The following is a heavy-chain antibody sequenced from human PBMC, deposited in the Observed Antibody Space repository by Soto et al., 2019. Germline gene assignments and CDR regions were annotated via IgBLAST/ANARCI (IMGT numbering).Heavy chain of an antibody. CDR1: GCSSSSYA. CDR2: ISGSGGNT. J-gene: IGHJ4*02. V-gene: IGHV3-23*01. Sequence: PGGTLRLSWAVSGCSSSSYAMAWVRQAPGKGLEGVSAISGSGGNTYYADSAKGRFTISRDNSKNTLYLQMNSLRAEDTAVYYCARDPSYDFWSEFDSWGQGILVTVSS. CDR3: ARDPSYDFWSEFDS. D-gene: IGHD3-3*01.